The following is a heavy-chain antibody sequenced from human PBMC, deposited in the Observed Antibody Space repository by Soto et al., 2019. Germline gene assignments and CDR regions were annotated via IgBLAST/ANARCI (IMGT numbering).Heavy chain of an antibody. V-gene: IGHV1-18*01. D-gene: IGHD2-15*01. J-gene: IGHJ4*02. CDR3: ARGGLYCSGGSCYFYYFDY. CDR2: ISAYNGNT. Sequence: ASVKVSCKASGYTFTSYGISWVRQAPGQGLEWMGWISAYNGNTNYAQKLQGRVTMTTDTSTSTAYMELRSLRSDDTAVYYCARGGLYCSGGSCYFYYFDYWGQGTLVTVSS. CDR1: GYTFTSYG.